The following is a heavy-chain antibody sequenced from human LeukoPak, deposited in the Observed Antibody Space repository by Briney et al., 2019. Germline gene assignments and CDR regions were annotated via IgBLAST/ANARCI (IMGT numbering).Heavy chain of an antibody. V-gene: IGHV1-2*02. CDR1: GYTFTGYY. J-gene: IGHJ5*02. D-gene: IGHD1-26*01. CDR2: INPNSGGT. CDR3: ARVSPPIVGATIVNWFDP. Sequence: GASVKVSCKASGYTFTGYYMHWVRQAPGQGLEWMGWINPNSGGTNYAQKFQGRVTMTRDTSISTAYMELSRLRSDDTAVYYCARVSPPIVGATIVNWFDPWGQGTLVTVSS.